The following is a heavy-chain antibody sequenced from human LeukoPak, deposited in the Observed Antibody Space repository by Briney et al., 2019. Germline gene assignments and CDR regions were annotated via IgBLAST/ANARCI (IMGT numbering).Heavy chain of an antibody. CDR2: IYYSGST. J-gene: IGHJ2*01. CDR1: SGSIRSGGYY. CDR3: ATAVTTGVYFDL. D-gene: IGHD4-17*01. Sequence: SETLSLTCTVSSGSIRSGGYYWSWIRQHPGKGLEWIGYIYYSGSTYYNSSLKSRVTISVDTSKNQFSLNLSSVTAADTAVYYWATAVTTGVYFDLWGRGTLVTVSS. V-gene: IGHV4-31*03.